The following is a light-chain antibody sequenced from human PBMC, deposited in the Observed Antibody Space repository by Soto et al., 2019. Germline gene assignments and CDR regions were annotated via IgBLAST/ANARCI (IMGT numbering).Light chain of an antibody. CDR3: GSYTGTIYV. V-gene: IGLV2-14*01. Sequence: QSALTQPASVSGSPGQSITISCTGTSGDVGVYKFVSWYQQHPGKAPKLIIYEVSNRPSGVSSRFSGSMSGNTASLTISGLQAEGEADYYCGSYTGTIYVFGTGTKVTVL. J-gene: IGLJ1*01. CDR1: SGDVGVYKF. CDR2: EVS.